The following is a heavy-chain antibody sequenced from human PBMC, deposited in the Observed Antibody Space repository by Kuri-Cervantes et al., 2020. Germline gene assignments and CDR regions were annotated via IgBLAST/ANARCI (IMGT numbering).Heavy chain of an antibody. CDR1: GFTFSSYA. CDR3: ARSYYDFWSGYYMDAFDI. Sequence: GESLKISCAASGFTFSSYAMHWARQAPGKGLEWVAVISYDGSNKYYADSVKGRFTISRDNSKNTLYLQMNSLRAEDTAVYYCARSYYDFWSGYYMDAFDIWGQGTMVTVSS. CDR2: ISYDGSNK. D-gene: IGHD3-3*01. J-gene: IGHJ3*02. V-gene: IGHV3-30-3*01.